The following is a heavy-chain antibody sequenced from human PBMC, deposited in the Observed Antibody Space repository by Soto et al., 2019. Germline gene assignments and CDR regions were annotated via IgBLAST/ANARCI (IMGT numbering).Heavy chain of an antibody. CDR3: ARSVGHHDSSGYYEYFQH. Sequence: NPSETLSLTCAVYGGSFSGYYRRWLRQPPGKGLEWIGEINHSGSTNYNPSLKSRVTISVDTSKNQFSLKLSSVTAADTAVYYCARSVGHHDSSGYYEYFQHWGQGTLVT. D-gene: IGHD3-22*01. V-gene: IGHV4-34*01. CDR2: INHSGST. J-gene: IGHJ1*01. CDR1: GGSFSGYY.